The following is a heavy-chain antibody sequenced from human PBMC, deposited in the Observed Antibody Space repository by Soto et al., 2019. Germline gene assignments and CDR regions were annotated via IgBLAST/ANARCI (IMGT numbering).Heavy chain of an antibody. CDR3: ARVRGGYCSGGSCYGYFQH. V-gene: IGHV1-69*12. D-gene: IGHD2-15*01. J-gene: IGHJ1*01. Sequence: QVQLVQSGAEVKKPGSSVKVSCKASGGTFSSYAISWVRQAPGQGLEWMGGIIPIFGTANYAQKFQGRVTITAEESTSTAYMELSSLRSEDTAVYYRARVRGGYCSGGSCYGYFQHWGQGTLVTVSS. CDR2: IIPIFGTA. CDR1: GGTFSSYA.